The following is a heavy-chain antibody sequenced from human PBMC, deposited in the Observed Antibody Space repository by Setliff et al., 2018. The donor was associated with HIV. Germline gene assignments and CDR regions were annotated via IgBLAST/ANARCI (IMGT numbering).Heavy chain of an antibody. CDR1: GFTFSNYA. D-gene: IGHD1-26*01. Sequence: GGSLRLSCAASGFTFSNYAMSWVRQAPGKGLEWVSVISYDASRTSYADSVKGRFTISRDNSKNTLFLQLNSLRAEDTAIYYCARGTSVRWERRGGFEPWGQGTLVTVSS. CDR2: ISYDASRT. CDR3: ARGTSVRWERRGGFEP. J-gene: IGHJ5*02. V-gene: IGHV3-30*07.